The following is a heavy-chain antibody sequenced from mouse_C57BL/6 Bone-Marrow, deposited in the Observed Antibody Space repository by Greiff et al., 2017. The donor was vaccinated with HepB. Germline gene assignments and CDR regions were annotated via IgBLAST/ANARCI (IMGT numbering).Heavy chain of an antibody. CDR1: GFTFSNYW. D-gene: IGHD4-1*01. Sequence: EVKVEESGGGLVQPGGSMKLSCVASGFTFSNYWMNWVRQSPEKGLEWVAQIRLKSDNYATHYAESVKGRFTISRDDSKSSVYLQMNNLRAEDTGIYYCTGSPRTGSFAYWGQGTLVTVSA. CDR2: IRLKSDNYAT. V-gene: IGHV6-3*01. CDR3: TGSPRTGSFAY. J-gene: IGHJ3*01.